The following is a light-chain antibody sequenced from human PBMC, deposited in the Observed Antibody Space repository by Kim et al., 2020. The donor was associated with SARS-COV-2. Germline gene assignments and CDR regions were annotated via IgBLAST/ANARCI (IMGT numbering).Light chain of an antibody. Sequence: PGERATLSCRASQSVNSRFLAWYQQKPGQAPRLLIYGASSRATGIPDRFSGSGSGTDFTLTISRLEPEDFAVYYCQVWTFGQGTKADIK. CDR3: QVWT. V-gene: IGKV3-20*01. J-gene: IGKJ1*01. CDR1: QSVNSRF. CDR2: GAS.